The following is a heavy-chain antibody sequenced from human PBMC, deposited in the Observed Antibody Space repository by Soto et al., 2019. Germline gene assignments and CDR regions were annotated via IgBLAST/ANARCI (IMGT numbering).Heavy chain of an antibody. CDR2: IRGGGNAR. V-gene: IGHV3-23*01. CDR3: ARSLFRVAPDNEPFDY. D-gene: IGHD3-3*01. J-gene: IGHJ4*02. CDR1: GLPFSSYT. Sequence: PEGSLRLSCAPSGLPFSSYTMSWVRQNPEQELEWVEGIRGGGNARYYADSVQGRFTFTRDNSRNILYLQMNSLRADDTAMYFCARSLFRVAPDNEPFDYWGQGTLGTVSS.